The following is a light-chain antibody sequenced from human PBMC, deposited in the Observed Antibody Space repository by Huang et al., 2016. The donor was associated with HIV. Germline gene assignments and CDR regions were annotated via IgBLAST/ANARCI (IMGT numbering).Light chain of an antibody. Sequence: IVLTQSPATLSWYLGERVTLSCRASQSISNHLAWYQQRPGQAPRRLSYDASHRVAGVPARFSGSGSGTDFTLTISSLEPEDFALYYCQQHHSWLTFGGGTKLEVK. J-gene: IGKJ4*01. CDR2: DAS. CDR3: QQHHSWLT. CDR1: QSISNH. V-gene: IGKV3-11*01.